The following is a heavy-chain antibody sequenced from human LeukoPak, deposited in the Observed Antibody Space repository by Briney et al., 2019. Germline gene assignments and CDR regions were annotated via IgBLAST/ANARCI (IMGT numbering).Heavy chain of an antibody. J-gene: IGHJ4*02. CDR2: IYSSGYT. CDR3: ARGEHSVDS. CDR1: GGVTRSYY. Sequence: SETLSLTCTVSGGVTRSYYWNWIRQPAGKGLEWIGRIYSSGYTNDNPFLKSRITMSVDMSKNQFSLRLNSVTAADTAVYYCARGEHSVDSWGQGMLVTVSS. V-gene: IGHV4-4*07. D-gene: IGHD1/OR15-1a*01.